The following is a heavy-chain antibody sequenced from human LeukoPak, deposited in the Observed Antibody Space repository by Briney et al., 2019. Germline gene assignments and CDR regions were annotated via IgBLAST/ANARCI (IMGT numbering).Heavy chain of an antibody. CDR3: ARAADYYDSSGYFRDWFDP. CDR1: GGTFSSYA. Sequence: GSSVKVSCKASGGTFSSYAISWVRQAPGQGLEWMGGIIPIFGTANYAQKFQGRVTITTDESTSTAYMELSSLRSEDTAVYYCARAADYYDSSGYFRDWFDPWGQGTLVTVSS. D-gene: IGHD3-22*01. V-gene: IGHV1-69*05. J-gene: IGHJ5*02. CDR2: IIPIFGTA.